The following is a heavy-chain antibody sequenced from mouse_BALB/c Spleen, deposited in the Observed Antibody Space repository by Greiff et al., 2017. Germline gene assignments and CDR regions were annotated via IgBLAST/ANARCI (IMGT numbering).Heavy chain of an antibody. V-gene: IGHV1-18*01. Sequence: EVKLMESGPELVKPGASMKISCKTSGYTFTEYTMHWVKQSHGKSLEWIGGINPNNGGTSYNQKFKGKATLTVDKSSSTAYMELRSLTSEDSAVYYCARGDGYNYAMDYWGQGTSVTVSS. D-gene: IGHD1-2*01. CDR2: INPNNGGT. CDR3: ARGDGYNYAMDY. CDR1: GYTFTEYT. J-gene: IGHJ4*01.